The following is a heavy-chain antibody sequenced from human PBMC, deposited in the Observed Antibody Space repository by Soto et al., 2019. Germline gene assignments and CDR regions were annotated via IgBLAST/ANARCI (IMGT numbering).Heavy chain of an antibody. D-gene: IGHD3-16*01. V-gene: IGHV3-33*01. J-gene: IGHJ4*02. Sequence: QVQLVESGGGVVQPGRSLRLSCATSGFTFSSYGMHWVRQAPGKGLEWVAIIWYDGSNKDYVDSVKGRFTISRDNSKNTLDMQLNRLREEDTVVYYGASAGGGSHYFDFWGQGTLVTVSS. CDR3: ASAGGGSHYFDF. CDR2: IWYDGSNK. CDR1: GFTFSSYG.